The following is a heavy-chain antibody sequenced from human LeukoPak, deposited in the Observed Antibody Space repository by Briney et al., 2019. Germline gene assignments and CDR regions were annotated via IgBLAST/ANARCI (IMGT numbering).Heavy chain of an antibody. D-gene: IGHD6-13*01. CDR2: ITGGSTTI. V-gene: IGHV3-48*01. CDR3: ARGEQHHDSNWFDP. J-gene: IGHJ5*02. CDR1: GFTFRSYN. Sequence: PGGSLRLSCAASGFTFRSYNMNWVRQAPGKGLEWVSYITGGSTTIYYADSVKGRFTISRDNAKNSLYLQMNSLRAEDTAVYYCARGEQHHDSNWFDPWGQGTLVTVSS.